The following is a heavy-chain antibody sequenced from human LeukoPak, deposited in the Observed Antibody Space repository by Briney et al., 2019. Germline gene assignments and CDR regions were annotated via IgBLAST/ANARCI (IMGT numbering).Heavy chain of an antibody. J-gene: IGHJ4*02. CDR1: GFTFSSYE. CDR3: ARQGWLPLDY. V-gene: IGHV4-34*01. CDR2: INHSGST. Sequence: LRLSCAASGFTFSSYEMNWVRQPPGKGLEWIGEINHSGSTNYNPSLKSRVTISVDTSKNQFSLKLSSVTAADTAVYYCARQGWLPLDYWGQGTLVTVSS. D-gene: IGHD5-24*01.